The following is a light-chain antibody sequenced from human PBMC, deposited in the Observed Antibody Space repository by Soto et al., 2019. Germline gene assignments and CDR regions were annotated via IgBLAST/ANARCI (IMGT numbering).Light chain of an antibody. CDR3: QQFHNYPPLT. J-gene: IGKJ4*01. V-gene: IGKV1D-13*01. CDR1: QGIGSA. CDR2: DAS. Sequence: AIQLTQSPSSLSASVEDRVTITCRASQGIGSALAWYQQKPGKAPKLLIYDASSLESGVPSRFSGSGSGTDFTLTISSLQPEDFATYYCQQFHNYPPLTFGGGTKVEIK.